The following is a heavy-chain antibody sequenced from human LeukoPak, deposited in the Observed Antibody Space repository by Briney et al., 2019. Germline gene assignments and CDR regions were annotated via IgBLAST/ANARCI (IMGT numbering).Heavy chain of an antibody. D-gene: IGHD3-22*01. CDR1: GFTFSNAW. J-gene: IGHJ3*02. V-gene: IGHV3-15*01. Sequence: PGGSLRLSCAASGFTFSNAWMSWVRQAPGKGLEWVGRIKSKTDGGTTDYAAPVKGRFTISRDDSKNTLYLQMNSLKTEDTVVYYCTTGFITVDGAFDIWGQGTMVTVSS. CDR2: IKSKTDGGTT. CDR3: TTGFITVDGAFDI.